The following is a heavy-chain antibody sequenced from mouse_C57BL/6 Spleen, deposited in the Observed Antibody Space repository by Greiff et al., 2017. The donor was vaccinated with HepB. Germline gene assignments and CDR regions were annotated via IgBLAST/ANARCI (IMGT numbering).Heavy chain of an antibody. CDR1: GYSITSDY. D-gene: IGHD2-1*01. V-gene: IGHV3-8*01. J-gene: IGHJ4*01. Sequence: EVKLQESGPGLAEPSQTLSLTCSVTGYSITSDYWNWIRKFPGNKLEYMGYISHSGSTYYNPSLKSRISITRDTSKNQYYLQLISVTTEDTATYYCARGVIYYGNYDAMDYWGQGTSVTVSS. CDR2: ISHSGST. CDR3: ARGVIYYGNYDAMDY.